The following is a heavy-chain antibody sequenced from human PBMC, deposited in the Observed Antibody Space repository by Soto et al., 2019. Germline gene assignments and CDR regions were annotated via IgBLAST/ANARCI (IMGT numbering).Heavy chain of an antibody. D-gene: IGHD3-10*01. J-gene: IGHJ4*02. CDR3: AIGSYVDY. CDR2: ISAHNGNT. CDR1: GYTFTSYG. V-gene: IGHV1-18*01. Sequence: QVHLLQSGAEVKKPGASVKVSCTDSGYTFTSYGITWVRQAPGQGLEWMGWISAHNGNTDYAQKLQGRVIVTRDTSTSTADMELRSLTSDDTAVYYCAIGSYVDYWGQGALFNVA.